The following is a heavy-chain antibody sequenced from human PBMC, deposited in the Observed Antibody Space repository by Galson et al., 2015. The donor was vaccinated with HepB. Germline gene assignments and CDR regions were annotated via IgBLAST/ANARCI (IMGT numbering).Heavy chain of an antibody. D-gene: IGHD3-22*01. CDR3: ARQGAPRPWAWLLGLSYFDY. CDR1: GGSINNTKYS. V-gene: IGHV4-39*01. Sequence: ETLSLTCTVSGGSINNTKYSWGWIRQPPGKGLEWIGTMDYSGSTYYSPSLKSRVTISVDTSKNQVSLKLNSVTATDTSMYYCARQGAPRPWAWLLGLSYFDYWGQGTLVTVSS. J-gene: IGHJ4*02. CDR2: MDYSGST.